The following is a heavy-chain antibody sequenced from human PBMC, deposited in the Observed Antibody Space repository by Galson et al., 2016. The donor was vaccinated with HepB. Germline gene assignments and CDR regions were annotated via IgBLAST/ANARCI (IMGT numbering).Heavy chain of an antibody. V-gene: IGHV3-21*01. CDR2: ISSSGRYI. Sequence: SLRLPCAVSGFTFSSHDMNWVRQAPGKGLEWVATISSSGRYIYYAESVKGRFTISRDNAQNSLSLQMNSLTAEDTAVYFCASRGGVDYWGQGTLVTVSS. CDR3: ASRGGVDY. J-gene: IGHJ4*02. CDR1: GFTFSSHD.